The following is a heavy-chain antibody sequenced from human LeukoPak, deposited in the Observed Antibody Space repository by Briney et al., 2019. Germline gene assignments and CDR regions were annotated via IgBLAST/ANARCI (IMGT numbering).Heavy chain of an antibody. Sequence: GGSLRLSCAASGFTFDDYAMHWVRQAPGKGLEWVSGISWNSGSIGYADSVKGRFTISRDNAKNSLYLQMNSLRAEDMALYYCAKDPGYSYHFDYWGQGTLVTVSS. CDR2: ISWNSGSI. CDR3: AKDPGYSYHFDY. D-gene: IGHD5-18*01. V-gene: IGHV3-9*03. J-gene: IGHJ4*02. CDR1: GFTFDDYA.